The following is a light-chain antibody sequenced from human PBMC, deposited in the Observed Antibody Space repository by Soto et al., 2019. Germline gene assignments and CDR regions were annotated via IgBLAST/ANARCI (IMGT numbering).Light chain of an antibody. CDR1: QSISSW. CDR2: DAS. J-gene: IGKJ1*01. CDR3: QQYNSYKWT. Sequence: DIQMTQSPSTLSASVGDRVTITCLASQSISSWLAWYQQKPGKAPKLLIYDASSLESGVPSRFSGSGSGTEFTLTISSLQPDDFATYYCQQYNSYKWTFGQGTKVDI. V-gene: IGKV1-5*01.